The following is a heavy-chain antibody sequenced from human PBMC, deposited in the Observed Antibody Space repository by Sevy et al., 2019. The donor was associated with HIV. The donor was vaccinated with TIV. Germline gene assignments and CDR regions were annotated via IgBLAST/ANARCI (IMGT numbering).Heavy chain of an antibody. Sequence: GGSLRLSCAASGCTFSTAWMSWVRQAPGKGQEWVGRIESKTDGGTTDYAEPVKGRFTISRDDSKNTLYLQMNSLKTEDTAVYYCTTGMVGAPWSQGTLVTVSS. J-gene: IGHJ5*02. V-gene: IGHV3-15*04. CDR1: GCTFSTAW. CDR2: IESKTDGGTT. D-gene: IGHD1-26*01. CDR3: TTGMVGAP.